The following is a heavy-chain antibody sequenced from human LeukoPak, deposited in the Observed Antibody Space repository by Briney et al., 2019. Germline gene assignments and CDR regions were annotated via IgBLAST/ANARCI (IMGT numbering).Heavy chain of an antibody. V-gene: IGHV4-34*01. CDR2: INHSGST. J-gene: IGHJ6*03. D-gene: IGHD2-2*01. CDR1: GGSFSGYY. Sequence: SETLSLTCAVYGGSFSGYYWSWIRQPPGKGLEWIGEINHSGSTNYNPSLKSRVTISVDTSKNQFSLKLSSVTAADTAVYYCARGHHSSSTSCYAHYYYYMDVWGKGTTVTVSS. CDR3: ARGHHSSSTSCYAHYYYYMDV.